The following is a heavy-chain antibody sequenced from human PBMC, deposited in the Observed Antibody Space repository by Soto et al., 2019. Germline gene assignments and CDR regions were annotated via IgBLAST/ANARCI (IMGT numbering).Heavy chain of an antibody. CDR1: GFTVSSNY. J-gene: IGHJ1*01. Sequence: GGSLRLSCAASGFTVSSNYMSWARQAPGKGLEWVSVIYSGGSTYYADSVKGRFTISRDNSKNTLYLQMNSLRAEDTAVYYCASGYCSGGSCYSGPYFQHWGQGTLVTVSS. CDR3: ASGYCSGGSCYSGPYFQH. V-gene: IGHV3-66*01. D-gene: IGHD2-15*01. CDR2: IYSGGST.